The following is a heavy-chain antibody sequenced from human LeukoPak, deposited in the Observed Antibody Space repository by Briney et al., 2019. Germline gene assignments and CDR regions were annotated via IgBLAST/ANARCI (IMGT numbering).Heavy chain of an antibody. CDR1: GYTFTGYY. D-gene: IGHD5-18*01. CDR2: TNPNSGGT. J-gene: IGHJ4*02. CDR3: ARGESAQLWYRFDY. V-gene: IGHV1-2*02. Sequence: ASVKVSCKASGYTFTGYYMHWVRQAPGQGLEWMGWTNPNSGGTNYAQKFQGRVTMTRDTSISTAYMELSRLRSDDTAVYYCARGESAQLWYRFDYWGQGTLVTVSS.